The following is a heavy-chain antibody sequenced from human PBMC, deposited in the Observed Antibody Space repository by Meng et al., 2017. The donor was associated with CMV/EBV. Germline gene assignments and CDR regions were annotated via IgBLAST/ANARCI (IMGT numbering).Heavy chain of an antibody. J-gene: IGHJ1*01. CDR2: ISSSSSYI. CDR3: ARDPSITPGQH. D-gene: IGHD5-24*01. Sequence: GESLKISCAASGFTFSSYSMNWVRQAPGKGLEWVSSISSSSSYIYYADSVKGRFTISRDNAKNSLYLQMNSLRAEDTAVYCCARDPSITPGQHWGQGTLVTVSS. CDR1: GFTFSSYS. V-gene: IGHV3-21*01.